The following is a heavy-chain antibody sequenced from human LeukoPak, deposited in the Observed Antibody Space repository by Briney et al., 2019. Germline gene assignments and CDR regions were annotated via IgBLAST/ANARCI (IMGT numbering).Heavy chain of an antibody. Sequence: ESLKISCQGSGYSFTSYWIGWARQMPGKGLEWVGIIYPGDSDTRYSPSFQGHVTISADKSISTAYLQWSSLKASDTAMYYCARPPVATAVDAFDIWGQGTMVTVSS. J-gene: IGHJ3*02. CDR1: GYSFTSYW. CDR2: IYPGDSDT. D-gene: IGHD5-12*01. CDR3: ARPPVATAVDAFDI. V-gene: IGHV5-51*01.